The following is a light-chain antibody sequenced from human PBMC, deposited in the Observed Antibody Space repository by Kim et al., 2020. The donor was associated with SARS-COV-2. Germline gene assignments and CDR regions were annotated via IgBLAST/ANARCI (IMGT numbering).Light chain of an antibody. CDR1: QSGSSH. CDR3: QQYNDWPPLT. V-gene: IGKV3-15*01. CDR2: GGS. Sequence: SPGERSTLPCRARQSGSSHLAWYQQKPGQAPRPLLYGGSTRATGGPARFSGSESGKEFTPPLRSLQSEDFAVYYCQQYNDWPPLTFGGGTKLEI. J-gene: IGKJ4*01.